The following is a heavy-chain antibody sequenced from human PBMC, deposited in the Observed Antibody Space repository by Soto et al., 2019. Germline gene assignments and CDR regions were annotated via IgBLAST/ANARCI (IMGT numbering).Heavy chain of an antibody. CDR3: ARSSIAARPGSYYFDY. J-gene: IGHJ4*02. D-gene: IGHD6-6*01. Sequence: SGPTLVNPTQTVTLTCTFSGFSLSTSGMCVSWIRQPPGKALEWLALIDWDDDKYYSTSLKTRLTISKDTSKNQVVLTMTNMDPVDTATYYCARSSIAARPGSYYFDYWGQGTLVTVSS. CDR1: GFSLSTSGMC. CDR2: IDWDDDK. V-gene: IGHV2-70*01.